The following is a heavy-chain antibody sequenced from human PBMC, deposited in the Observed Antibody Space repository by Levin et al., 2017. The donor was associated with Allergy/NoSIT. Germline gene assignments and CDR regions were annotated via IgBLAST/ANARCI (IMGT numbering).Heavy chain of an antibody. Sequence: RSPTLSLPCAISGDSVSINSAAWHWIRQSPSRGLEWLGRTYYRSKWYNEYAESVKSRITINPDTSKNQFSLHLKSVTPEDTAVYYCAGDFGDTTEYFDYWGQGTLVTVSS. CDR1: GDSVSINSAA. CDR3: AGDFGDTTEYFDY. J-gene: IGHJ4*02. D-gene: IGHD2-21*01. V-gene: IGHV6-1*01. CDR2: TYYRSKWYN.